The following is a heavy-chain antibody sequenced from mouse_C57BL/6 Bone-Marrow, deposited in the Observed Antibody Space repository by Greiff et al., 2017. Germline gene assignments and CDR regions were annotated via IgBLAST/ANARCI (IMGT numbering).Heavy chain of an antibody. J-gene: IGHJ2*01. CDR2: IGPGSGST. Sequence: VQLQQSGAELVKPGASVKISCKASGYTFTDYYINWVKQRPGQGLECIGKIGPGSGSTYYNEKFKGKATLTADKSSSTAYMQLSSLTSEDSAVYFCARLNYGSSYGYWGQGTTLTVSS. CDR1: GYTFTDYY. D-gene: IGHD1-1*01. CDR3: ARLNYGSSYGY. V-gene: IGHV1-77*01.